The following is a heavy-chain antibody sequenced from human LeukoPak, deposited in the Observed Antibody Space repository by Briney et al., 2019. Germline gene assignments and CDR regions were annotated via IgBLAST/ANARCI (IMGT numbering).Heavy chain of an antibody. D-gene: IGHD3-3*01. CDR1: GFSLSTSGVG. J-gene: IGHJ5*02. V-gene: IGHV2-5*01. CDR2: IYWNDDK. Sequence: SGPTLVKPTQTLTLTCTFSGFSLSTSGVGVGWIRQPPGKALEWLALIYWNDDKRYSPSLKSRLTITKDTSKNQVVLTMTNMDPVDTATYYCAHRPDSYYDFWTGYYLEGGWFDPWGQGTLATVSS. CDR3: AHRPDSYYDFWTGYYLEGGWFDP.